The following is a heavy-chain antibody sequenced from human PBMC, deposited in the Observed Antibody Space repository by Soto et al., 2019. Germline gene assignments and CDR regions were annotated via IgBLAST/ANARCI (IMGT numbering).Heavy chain of an antibody. J-gene: IGHJ5*02. CDR1: GGSINSSNW. CDR2: IYPSRTT. V-gene: IGHV4-4*02. Sequence: SETLSLTCAVSGGSINSSNWWTWVRQTPGQGLEWIGEIYPSRTTNYNPSLKTRVTISLDKSTNQFPLRLTSVTAADTAVYFCARKGWRVGLFPRGGFAPWGQGSLVTVSS. CDR3: ARKGWRVGLFPRGGFAP. D-gene: IGHD2-15*01.